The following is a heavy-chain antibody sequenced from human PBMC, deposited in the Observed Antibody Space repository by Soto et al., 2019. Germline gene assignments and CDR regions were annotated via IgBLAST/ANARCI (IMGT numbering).Heavy chain of an antibody. CDR3: ATNYGSGSTHFDY. Sequence: QVQLVQSGAEVKKPGSSVKVSCTASRGTFSYNTISWVRQAPGQGLEWMGRVIPMVGMPSYAQKFQGRLTITADKSTSTVYMVLNSLRPEDTAVYYCATNYGSGSTHFDYWGQGTLVTVSS. CDR2: VIPMVGMP. V-gene: IGHV1-69*02. CDR1: RGTFSYNT. J-gene: IGHJ4*02. D-gene: IGHD3-10*01.